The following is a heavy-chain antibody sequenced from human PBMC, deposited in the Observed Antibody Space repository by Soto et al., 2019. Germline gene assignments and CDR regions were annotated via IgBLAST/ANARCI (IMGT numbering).Heavy chain of an antibody. CDR1: RLTFNSYA. J-gene: IGHJ4*02. D-gene: IGHD1-26*01. CDR3: AKDARVVVVGATAFDY. CDR2: ISGSGGST. V-gene: IGHV3-23*01. Sequence: GGCLRLSCAASRLTFNSYAMSWVRPAPGKGLEWVSAISGSGGSTYYADSVKGRFTISRDNSKNTLYLQMNSLRAEDTAVYYCAKDARVVVVGATAFDYWGQGTLVTVSS.